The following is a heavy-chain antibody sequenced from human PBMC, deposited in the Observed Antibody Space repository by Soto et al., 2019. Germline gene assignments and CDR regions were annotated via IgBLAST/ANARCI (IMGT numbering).Heavy chain of an antibody. J-gene: IGHJ4*02. CDR3: ARRQDSYSSGWYFPPDLFDY. D-gene: IGHD6-19*01. CDR1: GFSLSTSGVG. V-gene: IGHV2-5*01. Sequence: SGPTLVNPAQTLTLTCTFSGFSLSTSGVGVGWIRQPPGKALEWLALIYWNDDKRYSPSLKSRLTITKDTSKNQVVLTMTNMDPVDTATYYCARRQDSYSSGWYFPPDLFDYWGQGTLVTVSS. CDR2: IYWNDDK.